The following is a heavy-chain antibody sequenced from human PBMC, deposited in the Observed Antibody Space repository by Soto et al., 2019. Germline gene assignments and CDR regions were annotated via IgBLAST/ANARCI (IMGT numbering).Heavy chain of an antibody. J-gene: IGHJ5*02. CDR2: INHRGSL. CDR3: AAGGGFINSRMVPFDP. CDR1: GGSLSGSS. Sequence: PSETLSLTCAISGGSLSGSSWNWIRQFPGKGLEWIGEINHRGSLNYNPSVESRVTISVDKSRNQLSLKLRSVTAADTAVYYCAAGGGFINSRMVPFDPWGQGTLVTVSS. D-gene: IGHD2-8*01. V-gene: IGHV4-34*01.